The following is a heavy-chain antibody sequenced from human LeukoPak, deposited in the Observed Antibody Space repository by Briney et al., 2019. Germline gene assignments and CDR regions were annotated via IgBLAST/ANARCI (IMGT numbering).Heavy chain of an antibody. Sequence: PGGPLRLSCAASGFTFGSYAMSWVRRAPGKGLEWISAISEGGGSTYYADSVKGRFTISRDNFRNMLYLQMNSLRVEDTAVYYCAKTSGGNYWGQGTLVTVSS. J-gene: IGHJ4*02. CDR3: AKTSGGNY. D-gene: IGHD2-2*01. CDR2: ISEGGGST. V-gene: IGHV3-23*01. CDR1: GFTFGSYA.